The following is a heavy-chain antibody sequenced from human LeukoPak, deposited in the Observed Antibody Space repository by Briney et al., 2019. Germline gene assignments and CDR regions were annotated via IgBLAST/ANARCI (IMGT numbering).Heavy chain of an antibody. V-gene: IGHV4-4*07. Sequence: SETLSLTCTVSGGSISSYYWSWIRQPAGKGLEWIGRIYTSGSTNYNPSLKSRVTMSVDTSKNQFSLKLSSVTAADTAVYYCARELSMVRGVNYYYYYYMDVWGKGTTVTISS. D-gene: IGHD3-10*01. CDR1: GGSISSYY. CDR2: IYTSGST. J-gene: IGHJ6*03. CDR3: ARELSMVRGVNYYYYYYMDV.